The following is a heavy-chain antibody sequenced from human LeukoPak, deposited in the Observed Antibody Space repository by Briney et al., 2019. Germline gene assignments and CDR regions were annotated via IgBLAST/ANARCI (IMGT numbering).Heavy chain of an antibody. J-gene: IGHJ4*02. CDR3: AKGSYYDSSGSFYFDY. Sequence: GGSLRLSCVVSGFTFSSYAMSWVRQAPGKGLEWVSGISGSGDNTYYADSVKGRFTISRDNSKNTLYVQMNSLGTEDTAAYYYAKGSYYDSSGSFYFDYWGQGTLVTVSS. CDR2: ISGSGDNT. D-gene: IGHD3-22*01. CDR1: GFTFSSYA. V-gene: IGHV3-23*01.